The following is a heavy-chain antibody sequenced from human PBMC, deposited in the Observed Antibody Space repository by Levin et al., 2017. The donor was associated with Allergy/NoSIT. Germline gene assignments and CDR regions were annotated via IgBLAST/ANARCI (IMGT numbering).Heavy chain of an antibody. CDR1: GYSFTSFW. V-gene: IGHV5-51*01. J-gene: IGHJ4*02. Sequence: KVSCQASGYSFTSFWFGWVRQSPGKGLEWMGLIFPSDSDTRVSPSFQDQIIMSVDKSISTAYLQWSSLKSSDSAMYYCARRDSDGSSSFDVWGQGTLVTVSS. CDR2: IFPSDSDT. CDR3: ARRDSDGSSSFDV. D-gene: IGHD2-2*01.